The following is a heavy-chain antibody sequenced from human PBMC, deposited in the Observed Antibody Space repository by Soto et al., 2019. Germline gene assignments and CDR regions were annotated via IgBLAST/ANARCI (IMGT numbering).Heavy chain of an antibody. V-gene: IGHV3-21*01. CDR3: ARLYGDLIYYYGVDV. D-gene: IGHD4-17*01. J-gene: IGHJ6*02. CDR1: GFTFSSYS. Sequence: PGGSLRLSCAASGFTFSSYSMNWVRRAPGKGLEWVSSISRSSSYIYYADSVKGRFTISRDNAKNSLYLQMSSLRAEDTAVYYCARLYGDLIYYYGVDVWGQWTTVTVSS. CDR2: ISRSSSYI.